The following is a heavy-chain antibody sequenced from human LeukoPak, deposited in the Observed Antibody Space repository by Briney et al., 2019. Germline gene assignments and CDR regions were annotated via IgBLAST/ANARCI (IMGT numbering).Heavy chain of an antibody. CDR3: ARGYRGYYFDY. CDR1: GGSISSNNW. CDR2: IQHSGST. Sequence: PSETLSLTCAVSGGSISSNNWWNWVRQPPGKGLEWIGEIQHSGSTNYNPSLKSRVTISVDKSKNQFSLKLDSVTAADTAVYYCARGYRGYYFDYWGQGTLVTVSS. D-gene: IGHD3-10*01. J-gene: IGHJ4*02. V-gene: IGHV4-4*02.